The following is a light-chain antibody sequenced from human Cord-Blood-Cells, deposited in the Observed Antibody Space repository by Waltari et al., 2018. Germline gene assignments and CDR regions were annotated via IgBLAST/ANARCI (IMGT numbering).Light chain of an antibody. CDR1: SSDVGGSNY. V-gene: IGLV2-14*01. CDR3: SSYTSSSLVV. Sequence: QSALTQPASVSGSPGQSLTISCTGTSSDVGGSNYLYWYQQHPGKAPNLMIYDVSNRPSGVSNRFSGSKSGNTASLTISGLQAEDEADYYCSSYTSSSLVVFGGGTKLTVL. J-gene: IGLJ2*01. CDR2: DVS.